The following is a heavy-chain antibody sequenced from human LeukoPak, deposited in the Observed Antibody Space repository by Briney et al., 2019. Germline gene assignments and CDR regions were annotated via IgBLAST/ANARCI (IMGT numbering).Heavy chain of an antibody. D-gene: IGHD1-20*01. CDR3: ARYNWNYYYYYGMDV. Sequence: PSETLSLTCTVSGGSISSYYWSWIRQPPGKGLEWIGYIYYSGSTNYNPSLKSRVTISVDTSKNQFSLKLSSVTAADTAVYYCARYNWNYYYYYGMDVWGQGTTVTVSS. V-gene: IGHV4-59*01. CDR1: GGSISSYY. CDR2: IYYSGST. J-gene: IGHJ6*02.